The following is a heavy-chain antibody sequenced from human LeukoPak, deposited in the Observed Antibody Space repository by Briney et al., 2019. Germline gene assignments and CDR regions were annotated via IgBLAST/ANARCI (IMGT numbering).Heavy chain of an antibody. V-gene: IGHV3-21*01. CDR3: VRGDNRDQ. J-gene: IGHJ4*02. CDR1: GITFNSYT. D-gene: IGHD2-2*01. Sequence: PGGSLRLSCAASGITFNSYTMNWVRQAPGKGLEYVSSISKSSALKYYAESVRGRFTISRDNAENSLYLDMNNLGAEDTAVYFCVRGDNRDQWGQGTLVTVSS. CDR2: ISKSSALK.